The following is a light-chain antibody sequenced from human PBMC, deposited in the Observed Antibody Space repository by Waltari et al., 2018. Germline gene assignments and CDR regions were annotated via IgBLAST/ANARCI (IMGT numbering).Light chain of an antibody. CDR2: SAS. J-gene: IGKJ4*01. CDR1: QSVSVN. CDR3: QQSHNWPPLT. Sequence: EVVLTQSPATLSLSPGERATLSCRASQSVSVNLAWYQQRPGQAPRLLIYSASTMATGIPGRFSGSGSGTEFTLTFSSLESEDFAVYYCQQSHNWPPLTFGGGTKVEIK. V-gene: IGKV3-15*01.